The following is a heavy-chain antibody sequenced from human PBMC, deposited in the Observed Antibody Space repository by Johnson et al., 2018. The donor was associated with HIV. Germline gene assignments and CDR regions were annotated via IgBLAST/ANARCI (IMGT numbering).Heavy chain of an antibody. CDR3: ARDLYAAAAHAFDI. D-gene: IGHD6-13*01. V-gene: IGHV3-30*02. CDR1: GFTFSSYG. J-gene: IGHJ3*02. CDR2: IRYDGSNK. Sequence: QVQLVESGGGVVQPGGSLRLSCAASGFTFSSYGMHWVRQAPGKGLEWVAFIRYDGSNKYYADSVKARFTISRDNSKNTLYLQMNSLRAEDTAVYYCARDLYAAAAHAFDIWGQGTMVTVSS.